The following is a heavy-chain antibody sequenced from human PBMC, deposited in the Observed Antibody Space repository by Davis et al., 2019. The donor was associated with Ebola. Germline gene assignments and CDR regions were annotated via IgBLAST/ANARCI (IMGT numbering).Heavy chain of an antibody. J-gene: IGHJ4*02. CDR2: INPHNGNT. CDR3: ARAQFPTTSDH. V-gene: IGHV1-18*04. Sequence: AASVNVSCKASNYTFTSYGITWVRQPTGQGLEWMGWINPHNGNTNYAQNVQGRVTMTTDTSTSTAYMEVGILRSDDTAVYYCARAQFPTTSDHWGQGTLVTVSS. D-gene: IGHD1-1*01. CDR1: NYTFTSYG.